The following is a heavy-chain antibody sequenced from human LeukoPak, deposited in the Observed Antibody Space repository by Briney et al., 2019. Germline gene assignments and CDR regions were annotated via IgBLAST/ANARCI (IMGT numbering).Heavy chain of an antibody. CDR3: ARDRDYGSGSYDY. Sequence: SETLSLTCTVSGDSITSYSWSWIRQPPGKGLEWIGYIYYTGSTHFNPSLKSRVTISVDTSKNQISLKLSSVTAADTAVYYCARDRDYGSGSYDYWGQGSLVTVSS. V-gene: IGHV4-59*01. J-gene: IGHJ4*02. CDR2: IYYTGST. CDR1: GDSITSYS. D-gene: IGHD3-10*01.